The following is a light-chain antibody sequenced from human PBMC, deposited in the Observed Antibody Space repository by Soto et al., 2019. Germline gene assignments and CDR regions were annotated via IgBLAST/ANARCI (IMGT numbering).Light chain of an antibody. CDR2: DVS. V-gene: IGKV1-5*01. J-gene: IGKJ1*01. CDR1: QSISRK. CDR3: QQYNKWPLT. Sequence: PSTLSASVGDRVIITCRASQSISRKLAWYQQKPGKAPRLLMYDVSTLESGVPSRFSGSGSGTEFTLTISSLQSEDFTVYYCQQYNKWPLTFGQGTKVDIK.